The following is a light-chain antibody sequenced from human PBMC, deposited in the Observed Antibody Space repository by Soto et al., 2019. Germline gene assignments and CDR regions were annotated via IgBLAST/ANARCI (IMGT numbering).Light chain of an antibody. J-gene: IGKJ1*01. V-gene: IGKV2-28*01. CDR3: MQPLQSWT. Sequence: DIVMTQSPLSLPVTPGEPASISCRSSQSLLHSNGHNCLDWYVQKPGQSPQLLIYLGSNRASGVPDRFSGSGSGTDFTLKISRVEAGDVGVYYCMQPLQSWTFGQGTKVDIK. CDR1: QSLLHSNGHNC. CDR2: LGS.